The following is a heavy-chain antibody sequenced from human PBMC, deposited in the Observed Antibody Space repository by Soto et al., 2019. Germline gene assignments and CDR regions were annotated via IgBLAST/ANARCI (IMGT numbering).Heavy chain of an antibody. CDR1: GFTFSNYA. J-gene: IGHJ6*02. Sequence: GGSLRLSCAASGFTFSNYAMRWVRQAPGKGLEWVSAISGSGGSGTTTYYADSVKGRFTISRDNSKNTLYLQMNSLRAEDTAVYYCSKGTITFGGNISSYYYTMDVWGQGTTVTVSS. CDR3: SKGTITFGGNISSYYYTMDV. CDR2: ISGSGGSGTTT. V-gene: IGHV3-23*01. D-gene: IGHD3-16*01.